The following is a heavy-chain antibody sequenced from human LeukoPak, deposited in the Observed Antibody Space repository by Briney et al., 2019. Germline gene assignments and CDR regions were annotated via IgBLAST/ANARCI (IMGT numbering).Heavy chain of an antibody. CDR2: IYSGGST. CDR1: GFTVSSDY. J-gene: IGHJ3*02. V-gene: IGHV3-53*01. Sequence: QPGGSLRLSCAASGFTVSSDYMSWVRQAPGKGLEWVSVIYSGGSTYYADSVKGRFTISRDNAKNSLYLQMNSLRAEDTAVYYCARDDEADAFDIWGQGTMVTVSS. CDR3: ARDDEADAFDI.